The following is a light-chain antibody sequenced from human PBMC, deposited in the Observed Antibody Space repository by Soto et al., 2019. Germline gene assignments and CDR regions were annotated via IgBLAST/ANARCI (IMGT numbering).Light chain of an antibody. J-gene: IGKJ5*01. Sequence: IQMTQSPSSLSASVGARVSLTCLASQDIKTYLAWYQQKRGKAPKLLISGTFTLQSGVPSRFNGSGSGTDFTLTISGLQPEDFAAYYCQQYGGSPPITFGQGTRLEIK. V-gene: IGKV1-9*01. CDR1: QDIKTY. CDR2: GTF. CDR3: QQYGGSPPIT.